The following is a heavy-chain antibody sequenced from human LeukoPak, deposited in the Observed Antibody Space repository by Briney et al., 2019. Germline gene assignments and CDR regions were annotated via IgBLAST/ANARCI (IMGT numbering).Heavy chain of an antibody. D-gene: IGHD6-19*01. CDR3: ARESSGRYFDY. Sequence: GGSLRLSCAASGFTFSAYAMHWVRQAPGKGLEWVAVISYDGSNKYYPDSVKGRFTISRDDSKNTLYLQMNSLRAEDTAVYYCARESSGRYFDYWGQGTLVTVSS. CDR2: ISYDGSNK. CDR1: GFTFSAYA. V-gene: IGHV3-30*03. J-gene: IGHJ4*02.